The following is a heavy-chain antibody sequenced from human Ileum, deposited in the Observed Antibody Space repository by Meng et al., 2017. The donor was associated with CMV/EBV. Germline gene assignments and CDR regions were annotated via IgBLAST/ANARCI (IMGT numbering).Heavy chain of an antibody. CDR3: AKDGGPQLPGPPYYFDY. Sequence: GESLKISCAASGFTFSSYAMSWVRQAPGKGLEWVSAISGSGGSTYYADSVKGRFTISRDNSKNTLYLQMNSLRAEDTAVYYCAKDGGPQLPGPPYYFDYWGQGTLVTVSS. J-gene: IGHJ4*02. CDR2: ISGSGGST. D-gene: IGHD2-2*01. V-gene: IGHV3-23*01. CDR1: GFTFSSYA.